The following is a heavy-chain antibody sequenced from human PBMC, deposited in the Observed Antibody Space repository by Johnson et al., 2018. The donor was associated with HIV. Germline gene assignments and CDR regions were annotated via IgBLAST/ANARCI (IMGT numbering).Heavy chain of an antibody. V-gene: IGHV3-20*04. J-gene: IGHJ3*02. D-gene: IGHD1-26*01. CDR1: GFTLDDYD. CDR3: AKERQGAISVFALAGAFDI. CDR2: FYRNGGSA. Sequence: VQLVESGGGLVQRGGSLRLSCAASGFTLDDYDMSWVRQTPGKGLEWVSGFYRNGGSAGYAASVKGRFTISRDNAKNSLYLQMNSLRPEDTALYYCAKERQGAISVFALAGAFDIWGQGSMVTVSS.